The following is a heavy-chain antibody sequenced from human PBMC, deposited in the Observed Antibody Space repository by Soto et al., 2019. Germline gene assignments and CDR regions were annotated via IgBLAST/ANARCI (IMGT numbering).Heavy chain of an antibody. CDR2: ILPLAAIA. D-gene: IGHD3-10*01. CDR1: GGTFSRYT. J-gene: IGHJ5*02. V-gene: IGHV1-69*02. CDR3: ARGSTVVRGAPSWFDP. Sequence: QVQLVQSGAEVKKPGSSVKVSCKASGGTFSRYTINWVRHAPGQGLEWMGRILPLAAIANYTPKFQGRVTIPADNSSTKAYMELSSLRADDTAVHYCARGSTVVRGAPSWFDPWGQGTLVTVSS.